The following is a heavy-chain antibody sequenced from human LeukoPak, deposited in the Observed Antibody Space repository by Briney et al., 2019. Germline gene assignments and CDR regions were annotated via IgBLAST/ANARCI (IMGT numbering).Heavy chain of an antibody. Sequence: SETLSLTCTVSGGSISSGGYYWSWIRQHPGKGLEWIGYIYYSGSTYYNPSLKSRVTISVDTSKNQFSLKLSSVTAADTAVYYCARQPWHDSRAFDIWGQGTMVTVFS. J-gene: IGHJ3*02. D-gene: IGHD3-22*01. CDR1: GGSISSGGYY. CDR3: ARQPWHDSRAFDI. V-gene: IGHV4-31*03. CDR2: IYYSGST.